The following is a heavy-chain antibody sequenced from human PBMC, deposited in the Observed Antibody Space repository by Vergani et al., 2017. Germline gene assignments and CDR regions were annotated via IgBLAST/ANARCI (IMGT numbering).Heavy chain of an antibody. Sequence: QVQLQESGPGLVKPSETLSLTCGVSGYSISSGYSWGWIRQPPRKGLEWIGSIDHSGTTSYNASLKSRVTISVDTSKNQFSLKLSSVTAADTAVYYCTRHWAVVAANNWFDPWGQGTLVTVSS. CDR1: GYSISSGYS. J-gene: IGHJ5*02. D-gene: IGHD2-15*01. V-gene: IGHV4-38-2*01. CDR2: IDHSGTT. CDR3: TRHWAVVAANNWFDP.